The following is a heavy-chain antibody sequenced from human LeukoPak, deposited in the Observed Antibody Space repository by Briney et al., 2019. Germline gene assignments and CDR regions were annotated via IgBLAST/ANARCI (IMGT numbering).Heavy chain of an antibody. J-gene: IGHJ4*02. CDR1: GFTFSSFW. D-gene: IGHD1-26*01. CDR2: IGSDGSST. Sequence: GGSLRLSCAASGFTFSSFWMHWVRQAPGKGLVWVSHIGSDGSSTNYADSVKGRFTISRDNAKNTLYLQMNSLRAEDTAVYYCAKHVGSGSYFYYLDYWGQGALVTVSS. V-gene: IGHV3-74*01. CDR3: AKHVGSGSYFYYLDY.